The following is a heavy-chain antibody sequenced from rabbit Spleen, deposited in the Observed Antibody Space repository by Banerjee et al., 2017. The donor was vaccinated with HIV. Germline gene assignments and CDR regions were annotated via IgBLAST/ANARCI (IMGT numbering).Heavy chain of an antibody. D-gene: IGHD1-1*01. CDR3: ARDLVGVIGWNFYL. Sequence: QEQLVESGGGLVKPEGSLTLTCKASGFSFSDRDVMCWVRQAPGKGLEWIACINTATAKAVYASWAKGRFTISKTSSTTVTLQMTSLTAADTATYFCARDLVGVIGWNFYLWGPGTLVTVS. J-gene: IGHJ4*01. CDR2: INTATAKA. V-gene: IGHV1S45*01. CDR1: GFSFSDRDV.